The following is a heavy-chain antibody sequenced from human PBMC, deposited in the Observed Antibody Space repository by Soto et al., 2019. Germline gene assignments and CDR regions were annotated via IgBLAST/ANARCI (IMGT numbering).Heavy chain of an antibody. V-gene: IGHV3-30*18. CDR3: AKAKGGDSGYDFVFDY. CDR1: GFTFSNYA. CDR2: ISYDGSNK. D-gene: IGHD5-12*01. Sequence: GGSLRLSCAASGFTFSNYAMSWVRQAPGKGLEWVAVISYDGSNKYYADSVKGRFTISRDNSKNTLYLQMNSLRAEDTVVYYCAKAKGGDSGYDFVFDYWGQGTLVTVSS. J-gene: IGHJ4*02.